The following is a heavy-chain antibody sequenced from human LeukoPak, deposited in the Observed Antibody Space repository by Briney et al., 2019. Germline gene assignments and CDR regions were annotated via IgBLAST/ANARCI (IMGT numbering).Heavy chain of an antibody. CDR3: AKPGPRRRLFVEYFQH. CDR1: GFTFSSYA. CDR2: ISGSGGST. J-gene: IGHJ1*01. Sequence: PGGSLRLSCAASGFTFSSYAMSWVRQAPGKGLEWVSAISGSGGSTYYADPVKGRFTISRDNSKNTLYLQMNSLRAEDTAVYYCAKPGPRRRLFVEYFQHWGQGTLVTVSS. D-gene: IGHD1-14*01. V-gene: IGHV3-23*01.